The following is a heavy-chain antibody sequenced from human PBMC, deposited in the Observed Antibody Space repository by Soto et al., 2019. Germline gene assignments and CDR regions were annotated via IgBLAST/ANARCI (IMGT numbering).Heavy chain of an antibody. Sequence: GASVKVSCKASGYTFTSYGISWVRQAPGQGLEWMGWISAYNGNTNYAQKLQGRVTMTTDTSTSTAYTELRSLRSDDTAVYYCARDRADIVVVPAAIRDYYYYGMDVWGQGTTVTVSS. D-gene: IGHD2-2*01. CDR1: GYTFTSYG. V-gene: IGHV1-18*01. CDR3: ARDRADIVVVPAAIRDYYYYGMDV. CDR2: ISAYNGNT. J-gene: IGHJ6*02.